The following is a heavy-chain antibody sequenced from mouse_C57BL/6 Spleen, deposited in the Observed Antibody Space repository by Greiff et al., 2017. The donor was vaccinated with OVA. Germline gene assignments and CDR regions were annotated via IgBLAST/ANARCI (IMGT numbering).Heavy chain of an antibody. CDR2: IDPANGNT. Sequence: VQLKQSVAELVRPGASVKLSCTASGFNIKNTYMHWVKQRPEQGLEWIGRIDPANGNTKYAPKFQGKATITADTSSNTAYLQLSSLTSEDTAIYYCARVTTVVAKRAYAMDYWGQGTSVTVSS. V-gene: IGHV14-3*01. CDR3: ARVTTVVAKRAYAMDY. J-gene: IGHJ4*01. D-gene: IGHD1-1*01. CDR1: GFNIKNTY.